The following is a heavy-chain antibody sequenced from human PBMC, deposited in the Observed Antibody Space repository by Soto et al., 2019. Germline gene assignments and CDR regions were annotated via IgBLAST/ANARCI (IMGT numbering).Heavy chain of an antibody. V-gene: IGHV1-69*06. CDR2: IIPIYASP. Sequence: QVQLVQSGAEVKKPGSSVKVSCKASGGTFSSNAISWVRQAPGQGLEWMGGIIPIYASPNYAQNFQGRVTVTADKATSTAYLEFSRLKFADSAIYYCAVTVTGSRSPLDHWGRGTMVIVSS. J-gene: IGHJ5*02. CDR3: AVTVTGSRSPLDH. CDR1: GGTFSSNA. D-gene: IGHD3-9*01.